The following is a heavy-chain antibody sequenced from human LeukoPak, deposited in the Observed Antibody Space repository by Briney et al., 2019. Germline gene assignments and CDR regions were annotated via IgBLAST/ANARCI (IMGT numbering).Heavy chain of an antibody. Sequence: PSETLSLTCTVSGGSISSYYWSWIRQPPGKGLEWIGYISYSGNTYYKPSLQSRVTISVDTSKNQFSLNLSSVTAADTAVYYCATVKTFDSGKYFDYWGRGTLVTVSS. V-gene: IGHV4-30-4*01. CDR1: GGSISSYY. CDR3: ATVKTFDSGKYFDY. D-gene: IGHD1-26*01. CDR2: ISYSGNT. J-gene: IGHJ4*02.